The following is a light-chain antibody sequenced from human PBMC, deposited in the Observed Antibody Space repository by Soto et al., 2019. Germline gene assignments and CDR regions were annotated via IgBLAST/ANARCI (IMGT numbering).Light chain of an antibody. V-gene: IGLV1-44*01. CDR1: SSNIGENT. CDR2: SDD. CDR3: AAWDDNLNAWV. Sequence: QAVVTQPPSASDTPGQRVTLSCSGSSSNIGENTVTWYQHLPGTAPKVLIYSDDQRPSGVPDRFSGSKSGTSASLAIGGLQSEDEAHFYCAAWDDNLNAWVFGGGTKLTVL. J-gene: IGLJ3*02.